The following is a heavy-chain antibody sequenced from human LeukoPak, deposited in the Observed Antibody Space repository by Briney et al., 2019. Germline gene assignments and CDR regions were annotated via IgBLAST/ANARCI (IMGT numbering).Heavy chain of an antibody. D-gene: IGHD3-10*01. J-gene: IGHJ4*02. Sequence: PGGSLRLSCAASGFTFSSYGMHWVRQAPGKGLERVAVISYDGSNKYYADSVKGRFTISRDNSKNTLYLQMNSLRAEDTAVYYCAKVMVRGVIPLNFDYWGQGTLVTVSS. V-gene: IGHV3-30*18. CDR2: ISYDGSNK. CDR3: AKVMVRGVIPLNFDY. CDR1: GFTFSSYG.